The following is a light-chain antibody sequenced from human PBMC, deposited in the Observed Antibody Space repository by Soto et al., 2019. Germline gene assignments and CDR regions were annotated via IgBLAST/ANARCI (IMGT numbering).Light chain of an antibody. V-gene: IGKV3-20*01. Sequence: EIVLTQAPGTLALSAGERATLSCRTSQSVSSNYLAWYQQKPGQAPRLLIYDASSRATGIPDRFSGSGSGTDFTLTISCLQSEDFATYYCQQYYSYPRTFGQGTKVDIK. CDR2: DAS. CDR1: QSVSSNY. CDR3: QQYYSYPRT. J-gene: IGKJ1*01.